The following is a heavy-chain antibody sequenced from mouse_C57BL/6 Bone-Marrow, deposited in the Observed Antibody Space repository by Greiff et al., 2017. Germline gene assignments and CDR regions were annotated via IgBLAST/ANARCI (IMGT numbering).Heavy chain of an antibody. CDR3: ARHEAIYYDYDGGYAMDY. CDR2: FYPGSGSI. Sequence: LVESGAELVKPGASVKLSCKASGYTFTEYTIHWVKQRSGQGLEWIGWFYPGSGSIKYNEKFKDKATLTADKSSSTVYMELSRLTSEDSAVYFCARHEAIYYDYDGGYAMDYWGQETSVTVSS. J-gene: IGHJ4*01. D-gene: IGHD2-4*01. V-gene: IGHV1-62-2*01. CDR1: GYTFTEYT.